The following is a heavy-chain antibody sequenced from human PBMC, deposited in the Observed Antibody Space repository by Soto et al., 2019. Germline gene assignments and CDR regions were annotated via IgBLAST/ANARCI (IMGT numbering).Heavy chain of an antibody. J-gene: IGHJ6*02. CDR3: ARHPGYCSGSNCYGYYTMDV. V-gene: IGHV4-34*01. D-gene: IGHD2-2*01. CDR2: INHSGST. CDR1: GGSFSGYY. Sequence: PSETLSLTCAVYGGSFSGYYWSWIRQPPGKGLEWIGEINHSGSTNYNPSLKSRVTISVDTSKNQFSLKLSSVTAADTAVYSCARHPGYCSGSNCYGYYTMDVWGQGTTVTVSS.